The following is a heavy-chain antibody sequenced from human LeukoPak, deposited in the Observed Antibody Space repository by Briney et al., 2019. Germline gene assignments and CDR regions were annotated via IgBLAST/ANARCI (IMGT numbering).Heavy chain of an antibody. CDR3: AREFDYGSGLYYMDV. CDR1: GYTFTSYG. J-gene: IGHJ6*03. CDR2: ISAYNGNT. Sequence: ASVKVSCKASGYTFTSYGISWVRQAPGQGLEWMGWISAYNGNTNYAQKLQGRVTMTTDTSTSTAYMELRSLRSDDTAVYYCAREFDYGSGLYYMDVWGKGTTVTVSS. D-gene: IGHD3-10*01. V-gene: IGHV1-18*01.